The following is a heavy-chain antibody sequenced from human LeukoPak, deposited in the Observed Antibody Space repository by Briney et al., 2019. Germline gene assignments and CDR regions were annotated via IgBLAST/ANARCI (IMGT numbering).Heavy chain of an antibody. CDR2: MNPNSGNT. D-gene: IGHD1-26*01. J-gene: IGHJ6*03. CDR1: GYTFTIYD. Sequence: ASVKVSCKASGYTFTIYDINWVRQATGQGLEWMGWMNPNSGNTGYAQKLQGRVTMTTDTSTSTAYMELRSLRSDDTAVYYCARVSSSSGSYFSYYYYYYYMDVWGKGTTVTISS. V-gene: IGHV1-8*02. CDR3: ARVSSSSGSYFSYYYYYYYMDV.